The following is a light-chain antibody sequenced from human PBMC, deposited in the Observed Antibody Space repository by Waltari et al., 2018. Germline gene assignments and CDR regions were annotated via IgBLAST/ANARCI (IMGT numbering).Light chain of an antibody. CDR1: QTIKKY. V-gene: IGKV1-39*01. CDR2: VVS. CDR3: QQSDSLPLT. Sequence: DIQMTQSPSSLSASVGDRVTITFRASQTIKKYLNWYQQKPGKAPKVLISVVSYLHTGVPSRFSGSGSGTDFTLTISSLQPEDFATYYCQQSDSLPLTFGGGTKVEIK. J-gene: IGKJ4*01.